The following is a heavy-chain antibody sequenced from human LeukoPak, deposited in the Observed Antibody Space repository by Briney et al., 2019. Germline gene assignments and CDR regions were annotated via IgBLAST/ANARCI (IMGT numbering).Heavy chain of an antibody. CDR3: AIHGGGTIRIEAFDV. CDR2: ISGDGRDI. Sequence: GRSLRLSCAASGFTFRSYAMHWVRQAPGKGLEWVSAISGDGRDIFYADAVKGRFTISRDNSKNTLYLQMNSLRDEDTALYYCAIHGGGTIRIEAFDVWGQGTMVTISS. J-gene: IGHJ3*01. CDR1: GFTFRSYA. V-gene: IGHV3-23*01. D-gene: IGHD3-3*01.